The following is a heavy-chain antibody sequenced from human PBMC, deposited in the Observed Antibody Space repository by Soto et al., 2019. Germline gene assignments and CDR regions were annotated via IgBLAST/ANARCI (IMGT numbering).Heavy chain of an antibody. CDR3: ARDCGGDCYSRRNDYYYGMDV. V-gene: IGHV3-11*01. Sequence: PGGSLRLSCAASGFTFSDYYMSWIRQAPGKGLEWVSYISSSGSTIYYADSVKGRFTISRDNAKNSLYLQMNSLRAEDTAVYYCARDCGGDCYSRRNDYYYGMDVWGQGTTVTVSS. J-gene: IGHJ6*02. D-gene: IGHD2-21*02. CDR1: GFTFSDYY. CDR2: ISSSGSTI.